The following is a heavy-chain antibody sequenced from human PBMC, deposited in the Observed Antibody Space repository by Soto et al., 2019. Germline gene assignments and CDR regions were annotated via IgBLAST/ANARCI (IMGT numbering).Heavy chain of an antibody. J-gene: IGHJ6*02. Sequence: SETLSLTCTVSGGSVSSATYYCTWTRQSPGKGLERSVYRYYTVSSSYNPSLKRRVTISVDTSRNRFSLKLRSMTGADTACYDCASERIRSGYSHYYGTDVWRQRTTVTVSS. CDR1: GGSVSSATYY. D-gene: IGHD3-3*01. CDR3: ASERIRSGYSHYYGTDV. V-gene: IGHV4-61*01. CDR2: RYYTVSS.